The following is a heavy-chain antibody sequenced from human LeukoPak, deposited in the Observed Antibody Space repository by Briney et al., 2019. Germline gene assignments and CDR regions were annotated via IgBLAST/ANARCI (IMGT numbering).Heavy chain of an antibody. J-gene: IGHJ4*02. Sequence: ASVKVSCKTSGYTFTSYGVSWVRQAPGQGLEWMGWISAYNGNTNYAQKLQGRVTMTTDTSTSTAYMDLRSLRSDDTAVYYCARLVAGTYFDYWGQGTLVTVSS. CDR1: GYTFTSYG. D-gene: IGHD6-19*01. CDR3: ARLVAGTYFDY. CDR2: ISAYNGNT. V-gene: IGHV1-18*01.